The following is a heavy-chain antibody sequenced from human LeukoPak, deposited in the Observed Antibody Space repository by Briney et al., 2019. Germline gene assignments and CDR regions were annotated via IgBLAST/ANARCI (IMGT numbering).Heavy chain of an antibody. V-gene: IGHV4-34*01. Sequence: SETLSLTCTVSGGSINSYYWSWIRQPPGKGLEWIGEINHSGSTNYNPSLKSRVTISVDTSKNQFSLKLSSVTAADTAVYYCARAESTVTTPYDYWGQGTLVTVSS. J-gene: IGHJ4*02. CDR3: ARAESTVTTPYDY. CDR2: INHSGST. D-gene: IGHD4-11*01. CDR1: GGSINSYY.